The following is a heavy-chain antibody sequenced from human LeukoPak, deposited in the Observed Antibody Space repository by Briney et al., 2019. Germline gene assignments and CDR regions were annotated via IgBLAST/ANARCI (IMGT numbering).Heavy chain of an antibody. CDR2: IYYSGST. CDR1: GGSISSYY. CDR3: ARSGPLTNVHLDSSGYRQGYFDY. J-gene: IGHJ4*02. D-gene: IGHD3-22*01. Sequence: SETLSLTCTVSGGSISSYYWSWIRQPPGKGLEWIGYIYYSGSTNYNPSLKSRVTISVDTSKNQFSLKLSSVAAADTAVYYCARSGPLTNVHLDSSGYRQGYFDYWGQGTLVTVSS. V-gene: IGHV4-59*08.